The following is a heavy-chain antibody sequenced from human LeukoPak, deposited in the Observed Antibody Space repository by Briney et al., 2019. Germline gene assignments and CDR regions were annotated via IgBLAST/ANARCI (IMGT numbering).Heavy chain of an antibody. CDR3: ARGDSGGYYYGLVHTL. V-gene: IGHV4-31*03. J-gene: IGHJ3*01. Sequence: SQTLSLTCTVSGGSISSGGYYWSWIRQHPGKGLEWIGYIYYSGSTYYNPSLKSRVTISVDTSKNQFSLKLNSVTAADTAVYYCARGDSGGYYYGLVHTLWGQGTMVTVSS. CDR1: GGSISSGGYY. D-gene: IGHD3-22*01. CDR2: IYYSGST.